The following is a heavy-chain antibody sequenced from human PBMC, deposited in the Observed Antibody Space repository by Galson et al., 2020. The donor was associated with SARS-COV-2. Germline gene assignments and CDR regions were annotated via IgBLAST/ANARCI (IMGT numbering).Heavy chain of an antibody. V-gene: IGHV2-5*01. CDR3: AHRIGEGDIAVAGTSWFDP. CDR1: GFSLSTSGVG. CDR2: IYWNDDK. J-gene: IGHJ5*02. D-gene: IGHD6-19*01. Sequence: SGPTLVKPTQTLTLTCTFSGFSLSTSGVGVGWIRQPPGKALEWLALIYWNDDKRYSPSLKSRLTITKDTSKNQVVLTMTNMDPVDTATYYCAHRIGEGDIAVAGTSWFDPWGQGTLVTVSS.